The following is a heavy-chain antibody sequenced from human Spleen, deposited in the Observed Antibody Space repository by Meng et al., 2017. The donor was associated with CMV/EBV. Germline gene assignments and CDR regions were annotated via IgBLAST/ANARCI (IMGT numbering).Heavy chain of an antibody. Sequence: GESLKISCAASGFTFSSYEMNWVRQAPGKGLEWVSYISSSGSTIYYADSVKGRFTISRDNAKNSLFLQMNSLRVEDTAVYYCARDYCSSISCRFDYWGQGTLVTVS. CDR2: ISSSGSTI. CDR3: ARDYCSSISCRFDY. CDR1: GFTFSSYE. J-gene: IGHJ4*02. V-gene: IGHV3-48*03. D-gene: IGHD2-2*01.